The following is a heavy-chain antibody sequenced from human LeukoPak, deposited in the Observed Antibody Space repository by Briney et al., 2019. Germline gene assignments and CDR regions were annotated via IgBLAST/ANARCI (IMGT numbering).Heavy chain of an antibody. CDR1: GGSISSTRYY. V-gene: IGHV4-39*01. CDR3: ARSTRYYYMDV. CDR2: IYYSGNT. D-gene: IGHD1/OR15-1a*01. Sequence: SETLSLTCTVSGGSISSTRYYWGWIRQPPGKGLEWIGSIYYSGNTYYNPSLKSRVTMSVDTSKNQFSLKLSSVTAADTAVYYCARSTRYYYMDVWGKGTTVTISS. J-gene: IGHJ6*03.